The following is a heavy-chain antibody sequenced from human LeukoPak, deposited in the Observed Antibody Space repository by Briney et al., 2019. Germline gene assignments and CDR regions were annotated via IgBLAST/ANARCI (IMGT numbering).Heavy chain of an antibody. CDR2: IKQDGSDK. CDR3: ARVEGESYGSRTYHRHFDY. J-gene: IGHJ4*02. CDR1: GFMFSTYW. Sequence: GGSLRLSCAASGFMFSTYWMTWVRQAPGKGLEWVANIKQDGSDKYYVDSVEGRFTISRNNAENSLYLQMSSLRAEDTAVYYCARVEGESYGSRTYHRHFDYLGQGTLVTVSS. D-gene: IGHD3-10*01. V-gene: IGHV3-7*01.